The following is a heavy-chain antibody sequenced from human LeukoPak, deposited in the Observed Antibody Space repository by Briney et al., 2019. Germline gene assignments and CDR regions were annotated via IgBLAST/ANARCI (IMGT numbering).Heavy chain of an antibody. CDR2: INPSGGST. CDR1: GYTFTSYY. V-gene: IGHV1-46*01. Sequence: ASVKVSCKASGYTFTSYYMHWVRQAPGQGLEWMGIINPSGGSTSCAQKFQGRVTMTGDTSISTAYMELSRLRSDDTAVYYCARDRGYSSGWYPYYFDYWGQGTLVTVSS. CDR3: ARDRGYSSGWYPYYFDY. J-gene: IGHJ4*02. D-gene: IGHD6-19*01.